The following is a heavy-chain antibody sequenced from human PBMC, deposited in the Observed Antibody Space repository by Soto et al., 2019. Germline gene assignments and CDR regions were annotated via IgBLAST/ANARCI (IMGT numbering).Heavy chain of an antibody. CDR3: AKGLSIAAAGTFDY. D-gene: IGHD6-13*01. V-gene: IGHV3-23*01. Sequence: PGGSLRLSCAASGFTFSSYSMNWVRQAPGKGLEWVSGISGSGGNTYNADSVKGRFTISRDNSKNTLYSDMISLRAEDTAVYYCAKGLSIAAAGTFDYWGQGTLVTVSS. CDR2: ISGSGGNT. J-gene: IGHJ4*02. CDR1: GFTFSSYS.